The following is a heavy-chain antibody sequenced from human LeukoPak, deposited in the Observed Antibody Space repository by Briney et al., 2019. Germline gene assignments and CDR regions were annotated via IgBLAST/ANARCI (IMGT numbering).Heavy chain of an antibody. CDR3: ARRSSFAEYYYYMDV. CDR2: IYPGDSDT. Sequence: GESLKISCKGSGYSFTSYWIGWVRQMPGKGLEWMGIIYPGDSDTRYSPSFQGQVTISADKSISTAYLQWSSLKAPDTAMYYCARRSSFAEYYYYMDVWGKGTTVTVSS. D-gene: IGHD2/OR15-2a*01. J-gene: IGHJ6*03. V-gene: IGHV5-51*01. CDR1: GYSFTSYW.